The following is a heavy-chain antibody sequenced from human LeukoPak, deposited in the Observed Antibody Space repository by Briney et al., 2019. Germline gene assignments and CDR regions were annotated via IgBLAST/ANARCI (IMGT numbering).Heavy chain of an antibody. V-gene: IGHV3-30-3*01. J-gene: IGHJ6*02. CDR1: GFTFSSYA. CDR3: ARSYSSSWMGYYYYGMDV. D-gene: IGHD6-13*01. CDR2: ISYDGSNK. Sequence: QPGRSLRLSCAASGFTFSSYAMHWVRQAPGKGLEWVAVISYDGSNKYYADSVKGRFTISRDNSKNTLYLQMNSLRAEDTAVYYCARSYSSSWMGYYYYGMDVWGQGTTVTVSS.